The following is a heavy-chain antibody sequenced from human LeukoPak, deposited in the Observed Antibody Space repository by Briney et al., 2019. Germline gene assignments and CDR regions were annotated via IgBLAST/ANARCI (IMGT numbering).Heavy chain of an antibody. CDR2: INPENGGT. CDR3: ARDRGRDAFDI. Sequence: GASVKVSCKASGYIFTGQYIHWVRQAPGQGLEWMGRINPENGGTDYAKKFKGRVAMTRDTSISTAYMDLTRLRSDDSAVYHCARDRGRDAFDIWGQGTLVTVSS. D-gene: IGHD3-10*01. J-gene: IGHJ3*02. CDR1: GYIFTGQY. V-gene: IGHV1-2*06.